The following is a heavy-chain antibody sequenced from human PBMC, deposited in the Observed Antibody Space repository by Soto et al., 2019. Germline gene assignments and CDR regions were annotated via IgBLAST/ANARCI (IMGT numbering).Heavy chain of an antibody. V-gene: IGHV3-64*01. J-gene: IGHJ6*03. D-gene: IGHD5-12*01. CDR3: ARRGRPDFYCMDV. Sequence: EVQLAESGGGLAQPGGSLRLSCAASGFTLSGYAMDWVRQAPGKGLEYVSGISSNGVGTDYANSVQGRFTISRDNSKNTVYLQMGSLRPEDMAVYYCARRGRPDFYCMDVWGKGTTVTVSS. CDR1: GFTLSGYA. CDR2: ISSNGVGT.